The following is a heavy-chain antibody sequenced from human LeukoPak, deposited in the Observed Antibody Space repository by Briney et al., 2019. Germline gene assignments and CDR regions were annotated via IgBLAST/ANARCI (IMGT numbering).Heavy chain of an antibody. CDR3: ARDQHYYDSSGYYYGKEGAFDI. Sequence: SETLSLTCTVSGGSISSGSYYWSWIRQPPGKRLEWIGYIYYSGSTNCNPSLKSRVTISVDTSKNQFSLKLSSVTTADTAVYYCARDQHYYDSSGYYYGKEGAFDIWGQGTMVTVSS. CDR1: GGSISSGSYY. J-gene: IGHJ3*02. V-gene: IGHV4-61*01. CDR2: IYYSGST. D-gene: IGHD3-22*01.